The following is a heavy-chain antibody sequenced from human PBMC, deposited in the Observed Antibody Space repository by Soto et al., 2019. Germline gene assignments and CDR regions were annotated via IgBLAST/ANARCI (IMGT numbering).Heavy chain of an antibody. Sequence: PGGSLRLSCAASGFTLSSYWMHCVRQALGKGLVWVSRINRDVSSINYADSARGRVTISRDNAKNTLYLQVNGLRAEDTAVYYCAREIATTGQYYFDYWGQGTLVTVSS. CDR1: GFTLSSYW. D-gene: IGHD6-13*01. CDR2: INRDVSSI. V-gene: IGHV3-74*01. CDR3: AREIATTGQYYFDY. J-gene: IGHJ4*02.